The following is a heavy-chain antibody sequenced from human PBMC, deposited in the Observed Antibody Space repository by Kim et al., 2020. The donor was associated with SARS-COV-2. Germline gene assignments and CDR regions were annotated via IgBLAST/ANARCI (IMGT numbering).Heavy chain of an antibody. Sequence: SVKGRFTISRDNAKNSLFLQMNRLRADDTAVYYCVRAGHYDSSGYLRDFDYWGQGTMVTVSS. V-gene: IGHV3-11*06. D-gene: IGHD3-22*01. CDR3: VRAGHYDSSGYLRDFDY. J-gene: IGHJ4*02.